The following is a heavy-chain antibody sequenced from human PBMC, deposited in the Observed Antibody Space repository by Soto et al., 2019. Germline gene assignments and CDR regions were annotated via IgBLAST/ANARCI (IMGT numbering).Heavy chain of an antibody. J-gene: IGHJ4*02. CDR1: GGTFSNYA. CDR3: ARDYYKYYDSSGYYRSPAY. CDR2: IIPIFGSA. Sequence: ASVKVSCKASGGTFSNYAITWVRQAPGQGLEWLGRIIPIFGSANYAQKFQGRVTMTADASTSTVYMELSSLRSEDTAVYYCARDYYKYYDSSGYYRSPAYWGQG. D-gene: IGHD3-22*01. V-gene: IGHV1-69*13.